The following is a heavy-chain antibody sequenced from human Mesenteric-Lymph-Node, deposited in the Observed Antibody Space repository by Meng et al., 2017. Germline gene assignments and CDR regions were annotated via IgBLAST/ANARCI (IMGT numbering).Heavy chain of an antibody. CDR1: GYSFTSYW. CDR2: IYPGDSDT. Sequence: GESLKISCKGSGYSFTSYWIGWVRQMPGKGLEWMGIIYPGDSDTRYSPSFQGQVTISADKSISTAYLQWSSLKASDTAMYYCARGFLARGNYPHNFDYWGQGTLVTVSS. D-gene: IGHD1-7*01. J-gene: IGHJ4*02. V-gene: IGHV5-51*01. CDR3: ARGFLARGNYPHNFDY.